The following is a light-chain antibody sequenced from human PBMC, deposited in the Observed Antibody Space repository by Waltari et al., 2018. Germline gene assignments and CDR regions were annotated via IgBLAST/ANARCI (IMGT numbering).Light chain of an antibody. CDR1: SSDVGGYNY. J-gene: IGLJ3*02. V-gene: IGLV2-11*01. Sequence: QSALTQPRSVSGSPGQSVTISCTGTSSDVGGYNYVSWYQQHPGKAPKLVIYDVSKRPSGVPVRFSGSKSGNTASLTISGLQAVDEADYYCCSYAYTYWVFGGGTKLTVL. CDR3: CSYAYTYWV. CDR2: DVS.